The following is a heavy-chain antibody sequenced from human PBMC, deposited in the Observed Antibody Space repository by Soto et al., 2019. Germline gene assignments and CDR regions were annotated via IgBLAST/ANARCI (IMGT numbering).Heavy chain of an antibody. J-gene: IGHJ4*02. CDR1: GGTTNSYY. V-gene: IGHV4-4*07. Sequence: SETLSLTCSVSGGTTNSYYCSWIRQPAGKGLEWIGRVHSSGSTIYNPSLKSRVTMSVDTSKKQFSLRLSSVTAADTAVYYCARSGDGPATLFDHWGQGALVTVSS. D-gene: IGHD3-10*01. CDR3: ARSGDGPATLFDH. CDR2: VHSSGST.